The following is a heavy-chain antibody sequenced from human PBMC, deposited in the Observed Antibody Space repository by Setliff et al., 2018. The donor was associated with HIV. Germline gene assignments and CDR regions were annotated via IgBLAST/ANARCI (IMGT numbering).Heavy chain of an antibody. J-gene: IGHJ6*03. CDR2: IHSSGST. V-gene: IGHV4-59*08. CDR1: SGSVSGYY. CDR3: SRGSYYMDV. D-gene: IGHD3-16*01. Sequence: SETLSLTCSVSSGSVSGYYWGWIRQPPGKKLEWIGYIHSSGSTIYSASLKSRVSISVDTSKNQVSLRLSSVTAADTAVYHCSRGSYYMDVWGKGTAVTVSS.